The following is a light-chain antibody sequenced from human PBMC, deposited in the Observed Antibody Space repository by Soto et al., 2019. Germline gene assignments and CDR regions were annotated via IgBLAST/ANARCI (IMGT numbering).Light chain of an antibody. V-gene: IGKV3-20*01. J-gene: IGKJ2*01. Sequence: EIVLTQSPGTLSLSPGERATLSCRASQSVSSSYLAWYQQKHGQAPRLLIYGASNRATGIPDRFSSSESGTDFTLTLSRLEPEDFAIYYFQQYGSSPYTFGQGTKLEIK. CDR3: QQYGSSPYT. CDR1: QSVSSSY. CDR2: GAS.